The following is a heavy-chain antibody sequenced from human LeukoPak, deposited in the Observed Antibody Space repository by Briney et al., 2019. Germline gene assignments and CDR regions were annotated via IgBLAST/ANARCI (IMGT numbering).Heavy chain of an antibody. V-gene: IGHV1-18*01. Sequence: GASVKVSCKASGYTFTSYGISWVRQAPGQGLEWMGWISAYNGNTNYAQKLQGRVTMTTDTSTSTAYMELRSLRSDDTAVYYCASSVLLWFGELLGEYYYFDYWGQGTLVTVSS. CDR2: ISAYNGNT. J-gene: IGHJ4*02. CDR1: GYTFTSYG. D-gene: IGHD3-10*01. CDR3: ASSVLLWFGELLGEYYYFDY.